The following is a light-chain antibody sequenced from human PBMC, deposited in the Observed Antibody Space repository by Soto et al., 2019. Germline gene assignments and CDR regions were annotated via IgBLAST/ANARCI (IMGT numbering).Light chain of an antibody. CDR2: GAS. Sequence: DIQLTQFPSFVSASVGDRVTVTCRSSQDISSYLAWYQQKPGKAPKVLIYGASTLQSGVPPRFSGSGSGTDFTLTISSLQPEDFATYYCQQSYSTPITFGQGTRLEIK. V-gene: IGKV1-39*01. CDR1: QDISSY. J-gene: IGKJ5*01. CDR3: QQSYSTPIT.